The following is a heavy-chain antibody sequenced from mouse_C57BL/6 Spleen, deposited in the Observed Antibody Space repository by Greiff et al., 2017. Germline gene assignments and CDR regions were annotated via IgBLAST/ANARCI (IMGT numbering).Heavy chain of an antibody. V-gene: IGHV5-4*01. CDR2: ISDGGSYT. Sequence: EVKLVESGGGLVKPGGSLKLSCAASGFTFSSYAMSWVRQTPEKRLEWVATISDGGSYTYYPDNVKGRFTISRDNAKNNLYLQMSHLKSEDTAMYYCARDGYYALDYWGQGTTLTVSS. J-gene: IGHJ2*01. D-gene: IGHD2-3*01. CDR1: GFTFSSYA. CDR3: ARDGYYALDY.